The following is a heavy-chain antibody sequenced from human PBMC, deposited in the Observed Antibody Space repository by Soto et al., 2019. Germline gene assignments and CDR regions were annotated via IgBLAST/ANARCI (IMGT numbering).Heavy chain of an antibody. J-gene: IGHJ4*02. CDR1: GYNFTSYN. CDR2: IYVISTI. D-gene: IGHD5-12*01. V-gene: IGHV1-46*01. CDR3: FRGGYEDYGKEGRY. Sequence: QVQLVQSGAEVKKPGASVKVSCKASGYNFTSYNVHWVRQAPGQGLEWMAIIYVISTITYAQNFQGRVTVTRVTSTSTVYLELSSLRSVDTAVYDCFRGGYEDYGKEGRYWGQGTLVTVSS.